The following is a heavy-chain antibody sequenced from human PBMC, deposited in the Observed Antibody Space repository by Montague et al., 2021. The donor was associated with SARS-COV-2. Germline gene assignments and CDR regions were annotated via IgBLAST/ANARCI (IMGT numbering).Heavy chain of an antibody. Sequence: PAVVKPTKTLTLTCTFSGFSLRTAGTCVSWTRQPPGKAPQWLARIDWDGDKYYSRTLETRVSISTDTAKTQVVLTMTNVDPMDTATYYCSRLSGVAPRCYYEGMDVWGQGTAVTVSS. CDR2: IDWDGDK. V-gene: IGHV2-70*11. CDR1: GFSLRTAGTC. J-gene: IGHJ6*02. CDR3: SRLSGVAPRCYYEGMDV. D-gene: IGHD7-27*01.